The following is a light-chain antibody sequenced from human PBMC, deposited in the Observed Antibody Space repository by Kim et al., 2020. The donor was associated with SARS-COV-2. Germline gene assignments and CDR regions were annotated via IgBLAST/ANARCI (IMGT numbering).Light chain of an antibody. CDR2: GVT. CDR3: TSYTTRNSMI. CDR1: STDIGSYNY. Sequence: QSALTQPASVSGSPGQSITISCTGTSTDIGSYNYVSWYKQDPGKAPKLLIYGVTNRPSGVSDRFSGSKSGNTASLTISGLQIEDEATYYCTSYTTRNSMIFGGGTKVTVL. J-gene: IGLJ2*01. V-gene: IGLV2-14*01.